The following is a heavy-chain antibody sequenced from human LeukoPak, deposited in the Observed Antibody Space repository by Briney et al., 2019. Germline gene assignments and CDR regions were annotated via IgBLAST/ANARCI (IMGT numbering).Heavy chain of an antibody. CDR1: GFTFSSYS. D-gene: IGHD3-10*01. CDR2: ISSSSSYI. CDR3: ARQGTGRTYYFDY. Sequence: GGSLRLSXAASGFTFSSYSMNWVRQAPGKGLEWVSSISSSSSYIYYADSVKGRFTISRDNAKNSLYLQMNSLRAEDTAVYYCARQGTGRTYYFDYWGQGTLVTVSS. V-gene: IGHV3-21*01. J-gene: IGHJ4*02.